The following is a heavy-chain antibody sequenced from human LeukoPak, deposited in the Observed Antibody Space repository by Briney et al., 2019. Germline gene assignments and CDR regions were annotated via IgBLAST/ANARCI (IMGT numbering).Heavy chain of an antibody. J-gene: IGHJ3*02. Sequence: PSETLSLTCTVSGGSISSYYWSWIRQPAGKGLEWIGRIYTSGSTNYNPSLKSRVTMSVDTSKNQFSLKLSSVTAADTAVYYCARIYCSSTSCYDSRGAFDIWGQGTMVTVSS. D-gene: IGHD2-2*01. V-gene: IGHV4-4*07. CDR1: GGSISSYY. CDR3: ARIYCSSTSCYDSRGAFDI. CDR2: IYTSGST.